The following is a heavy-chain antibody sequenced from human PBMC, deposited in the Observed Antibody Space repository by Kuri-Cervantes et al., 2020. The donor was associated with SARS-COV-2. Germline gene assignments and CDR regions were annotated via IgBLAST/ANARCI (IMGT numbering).Heavy chain of an antibody. CDR2: IGSSSSII. Sequence: GESLKISCAASEFTFSSYWMSWVRQAPGKGLEWVSYIGSSSSIIYYADSMKGRFTISRDNAKNSLSLQMNSLRAEDTAVYYCARERYYSGHYGMDVWGQGTTVTVSS. CDR1: EFTFSSYW. V-gene: IGHV3-48*01. CDR3: ARERYYSGHYGMDV. D-gene: IGHD3-10*01. J-gene: IGHJ6*02.